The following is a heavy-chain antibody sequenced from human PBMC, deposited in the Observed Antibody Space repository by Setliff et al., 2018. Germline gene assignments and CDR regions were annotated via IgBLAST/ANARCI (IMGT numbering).Heavy chain of an antibody. Sequence: ASVKVSCKASGYPLSSYYMHWVRQAPGQGPEWVGIINPGGGSASLAQKFQGRVTMTRDVSTSTVYLELNSLTSEDTGVYYCARAGLAAANRKGLLEFWGQGTLVTVSS. CDR1: GYPLSSYY. V-gene: IGHV1-46*01. D-gene: IGHD6-13*01. CDR2: INPGGGSA. CDR3: ARAGLAAANRKGLLEF. J-gene: IGHJ4*02.